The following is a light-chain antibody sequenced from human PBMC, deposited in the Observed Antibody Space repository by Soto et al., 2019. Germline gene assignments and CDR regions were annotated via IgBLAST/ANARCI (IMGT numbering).Light chain of an antibody. CDR3: SSYAGRDNWI. J-gene: IGLJ2*01. Sequence: QSVLTQPPSVSGAPGQRVTISCTGSSSNIGADYDVHWYQQIPGTAPKFLIYGNNNRPSGVPDRFSGSKSGNTASLTVSGLQAEDEADYHCSSYAGRDNWIFGGGTKVTVL. CDR1: SSNIGADYD. V-gene: IGLV1-40*01. CDR2: GNN.